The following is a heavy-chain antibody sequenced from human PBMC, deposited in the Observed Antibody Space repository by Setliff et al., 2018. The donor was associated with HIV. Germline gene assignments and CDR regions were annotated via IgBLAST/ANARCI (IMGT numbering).Heavy chain of an antibody. Sequence: PGGSLRLSCVASGFTFRTFAMHWVRQAPGKGLEWVSVITYDGSRTYYADSVKGRFTVSRDNSKSTLYLQLSSLRPEDTAVYYCARDPGSSAFDMWGQGTMVTVSS. J-gene: IGHJ3*02. CDR1: GFTFRTFA. V-gene: IGHV3-30*15. CDR2: ITYDGSRT. CDR3: ARDPGSSAFDM.